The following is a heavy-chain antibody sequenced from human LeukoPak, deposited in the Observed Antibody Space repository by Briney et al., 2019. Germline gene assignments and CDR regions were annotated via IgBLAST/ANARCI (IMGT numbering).Heavy chain of an antibody. V-gene: IGHV3-7*03. CDR3: ATPLDYYDSSGYHQGGD. Sequence: GGSLRLSCAASGFTFSSYSMNWVRQAPGKGLEWVANIKGDGSKKNYVDSVKGRFTISRDNAKNSLYLQMNSLRAEDTAVYHCATPLDYYDSSGYHQGGDWGQGTLVTVSS. D-gene: IGHD3-22*01. J-gene: IGHJ4*02. CDR2: IKGDGSKK. CDR1: GFTFSSYS.